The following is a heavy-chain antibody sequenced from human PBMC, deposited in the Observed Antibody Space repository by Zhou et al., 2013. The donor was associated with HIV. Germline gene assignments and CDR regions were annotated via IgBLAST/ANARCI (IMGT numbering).Heavy chain of an antibody. CDR1: GGSINSYY. CDR3: ARGSGSGHDY. Sequence: QVQLQESGPGLVKPSETLSLTCTVSGGSINSYYWSWIRQPPGKGLEWIGYIYYSGSTNYNPSLKSRLTISVDTSKNQFSLRVSSVTVADTAVYYCARGSGSGHDYWGQGTLVTVSS. V-gene: IGHV4-59*12. CDR2: IYYSGST. J-gene: IGHJ4*02. D-gene: IGHD5-12*01.